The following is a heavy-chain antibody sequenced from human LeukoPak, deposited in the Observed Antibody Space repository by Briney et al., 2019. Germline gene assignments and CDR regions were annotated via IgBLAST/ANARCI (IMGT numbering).Heavy chain of an antibody. J-gene: IGHJ5*02. CDR2: ISYDGSIK. CDR3: AKGRGFDVYCRAGSCSTFDP. Sequence: PGRSLRLSCAASGFTFSDFALHWVRQAPGKGLEWVAVISYDGSIKYYADSVKGRFTISRDNSKNTRYVQMNSLRAEDTAVYYCAKGRGFDVYCRAGSCSTFDPWGQGTLVTVSS. V-gene: IGHV3-30*01. D-gene: IGHD2-15*01. CDR1: GFTFSDFA.